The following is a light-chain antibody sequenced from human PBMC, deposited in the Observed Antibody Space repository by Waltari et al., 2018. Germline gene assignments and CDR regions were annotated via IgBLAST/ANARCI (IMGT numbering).Light chain of an antibody. Sequence: SQSISSWLAWYQQKPGKAPKLLIYKASSLESGVPSRFSGSGSGTEFTLTISSLQPDDFATYYCQQYNSYWTFGQGTKVEIK. V-gene: IGKV1-5*03. CDR2: KAS. J-gene: IGKJ1*01. CDR1: QSISSW. CDR3: QQYNSYWT.